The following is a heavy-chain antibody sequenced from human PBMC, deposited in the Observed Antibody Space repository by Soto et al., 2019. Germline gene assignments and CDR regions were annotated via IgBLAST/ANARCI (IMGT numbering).Heavy chain of an antibody. Sequence: SETLSLTCAVYCGSFSDYYWIWIRQPPGKGLEWIGEINHSRSTYNYNPSLKSRVTVSLDTSKNHFSLNLSSVTAADTAVYYCARGGGTWFDYWGQGTLVTVSS. D-gene: IGHD3-16*01. CDR3: ARGGGTWFDY. CDR2: INHSRSTY. CDR1: CGSFSDYY. V-gene: IGHV4-34*01. J-gene: IGHJ4*02.